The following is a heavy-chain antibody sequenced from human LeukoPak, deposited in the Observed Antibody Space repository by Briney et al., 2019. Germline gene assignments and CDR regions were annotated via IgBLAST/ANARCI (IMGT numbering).Heavy chain of an antibody. CDR2: LRGSGDST. CDR3: AKHWGPAETLFDN. CDR1: GFTFSNYA. D-gene: IGHD3-16*01. J-gene: IGHJ4*02. Sequence: GGSLSLSYAASGFTFSNYAMSWVRQAAGEGLEWLSILRGSGDSTCHSDPAKGRCPSSRDNSTNTMWLQMTSLRAEDTAVYYCAKHWGPAETLFDNWGQGILVTVSS. V-gene: IGHV3-23*01.